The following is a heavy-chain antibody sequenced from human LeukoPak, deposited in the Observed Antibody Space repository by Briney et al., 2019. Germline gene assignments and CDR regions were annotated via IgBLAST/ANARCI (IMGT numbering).Heavy chain of an antibody. J-gene: IGHJ4*02. V-gene: IGHV4-39*01. CDR3: ARLRVSVTTTSDFDY. CDR1: GGSLSSSHYS. CDR2: IYSGGST. Sequence: SETLSLTCTVSGGSLSSSHYSWGWIRQPPGKGLEWIGSIYSGGSTYYNPSLKSRVTISVDTSKNQFSLKLSSVTAADTAVYYCARLRVSVTTTSDFDYWAREPWSPSPQ. D-gene: IGHD5-12*01.